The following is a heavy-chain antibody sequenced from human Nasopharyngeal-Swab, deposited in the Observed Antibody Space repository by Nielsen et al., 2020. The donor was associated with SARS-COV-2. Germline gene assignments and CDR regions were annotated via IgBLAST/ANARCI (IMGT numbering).Heavy chain of an antibody. Sequence: GESLKISCAASGFTFSNYWMNWVRQAPGKGLEWVSYISSSSSTIYYADSVKGRFTISRDNAKNSLYLQMNSLRDEDTAVYYCARTDVGAAGYYFDYWGQGTLVTVSS. J-gene: IGHJ4*02. CDR3: ARTDVGAAGYYFDY. CDR1: GFTFSNYW. D-gene: IGHD1-26*01. V-gene: IGHV3-48*02. CDR2: ISSSSSTI.